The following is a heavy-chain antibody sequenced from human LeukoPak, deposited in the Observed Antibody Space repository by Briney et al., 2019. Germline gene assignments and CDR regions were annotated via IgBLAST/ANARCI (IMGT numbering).Heavy chain of an antibody. Sequence: SETLSLTCTVSGGSISSSSYYWGWIRQPPGKGLEWIGSIYYSGSTSYNPSLKSRVTISVDTSKNQFSLKLSSVTASDTAVYYCPGPHWYSNYIGFDYWGQGTLVTVSS. J-gene: IGHJ4*02. V-gene: IGHV4-39*01. D-gene: IGHD4-11*01. CDR1: GGSISSSSYY. CDR3: PGPHWYSNYIGFDY. CDR2: IYYSGST.